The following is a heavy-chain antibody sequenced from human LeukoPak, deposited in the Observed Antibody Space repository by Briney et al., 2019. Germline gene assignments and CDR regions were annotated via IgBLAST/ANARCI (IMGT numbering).Heavy chain of an antibody. V-gene: IGHV3-23*01. D-gene: IGHD6-19*01. J-gene: IGHJ4*02. CDR1: GFTFRIYA. CDR3: AKHIRSSGWYDRADY. Sequence: GRSLRLSCAASGFTFRIYAMSWVRQAPGKGLDWVSAMTGSGDSTYYADSVKGRFPISRDNSKNTLYLQMNSLRAEDTAVYYCAKHIRSSGWYDRADYWGQGTLVTVSS. CDR2: MTGSGDST.